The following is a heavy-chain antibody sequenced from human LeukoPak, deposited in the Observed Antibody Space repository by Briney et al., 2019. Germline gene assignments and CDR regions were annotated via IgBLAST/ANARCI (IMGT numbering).Heavy chain of an antibody. CDR1: GGSISTYY. CDR2: IHTTGST. V-gene: IGHV4-4*07. Sequence: SETLSLTCTVSGGSISTYYWSWIRQSAGKGLEWIGRIHTTGSTNYNPSLKSRVTMSVDTSKKQLSLKFTSVTAADTAVYYCARHGTISSESYFDYWGQGALVTVSS. J-gene: IGHJ4*02. D-gene: IGHD1-14*01. CDR3: ARHGTISSESYFDY.